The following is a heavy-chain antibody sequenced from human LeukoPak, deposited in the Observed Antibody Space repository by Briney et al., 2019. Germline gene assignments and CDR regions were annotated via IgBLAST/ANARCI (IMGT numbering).Heavy chain of an antibody. Sequence: ASVKVSCKASGYTFTGYYMHWVRQAPGQGLEWMGWINPNSGGTNYAQKFQGRVTMTRDTSISTAYMELSRLRPDDTAVYYCARDSSYDFWSGYWFDPWGQGTLVTVSS. CDR3: ARDSSYDFWSGYWFDP. J-gene: IGHJ5*02. D-gene: IGHD3-3*01. CDR1: GYTFTGYY. V-gene: IGHV1-2*02. CDR2: INPNSGGT.